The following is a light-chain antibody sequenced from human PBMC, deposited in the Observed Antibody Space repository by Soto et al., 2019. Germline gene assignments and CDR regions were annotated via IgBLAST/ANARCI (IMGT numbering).Light chain of an antibody. CDR1: SGSIASNY. J-gene: IGLJ1*01. V-gene: IGLV6-57*04. CDR3: QSYDSSNLYV. Sequence: NFMLTQPHSVSESPGKTVTISCTRSSGSIASNYVQWYQQRPGSAPTTVIYEDNQRPSGVPDRFSGPIDSSSNSASLTISGLKTEDEADYYCQSYDSSNLYVFGTGTKLTVL. CDR2: EDN.